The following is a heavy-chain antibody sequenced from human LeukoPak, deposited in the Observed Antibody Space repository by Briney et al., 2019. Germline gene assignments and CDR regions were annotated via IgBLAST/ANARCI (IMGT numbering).Heavy chain of an antibody. CDR1: GFTFSSHA. Sequence: GGSLRLSCAASGFTFSSHAMSWVRQAPGKGLEWVSAISGSGGSTYYADSVKGRFTISRDNSKNTLYLQMNSLRAEDTAVYYCAKDGSGSYYIFDYWGQGTLVTVSS. D-gene: IGHD1-26*01. CDR2: ISGSGGST. J-gene: IGHJ4*02. V-gene: IGHV3-23*01. CDR3: AKDGSGSYYIFDY.